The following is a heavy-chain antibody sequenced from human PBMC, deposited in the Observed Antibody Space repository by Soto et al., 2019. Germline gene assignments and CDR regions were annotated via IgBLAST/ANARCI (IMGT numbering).Heavy chain of an antibody. V-gene: IGHV1-69*13. D-gene: IGHD3-10*01. J-gene: IGHJ6*02. Sequence: SVKVSCKASGGTFSSYAISWVRQAPGQGLEWMGGIIPIFGTANYAQKFQGRVTITADESTSTAYMELSSLRSEDTAVYYCARDRGSVVTMVRGVRNYYYYGMDVWGQGTTVTVSS. CDR3: ARDRGSVVTMVRGVRNYYYYGMDV. CDR1: GGTFSSYA. CDR2: IIPIFGTA.